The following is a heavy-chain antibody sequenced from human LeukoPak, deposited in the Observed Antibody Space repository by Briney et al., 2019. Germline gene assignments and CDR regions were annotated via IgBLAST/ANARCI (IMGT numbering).Heavy chain of an antibody. V-gene: IGHV3-74*01. CDR3: ARDPSSWNGFFDS. Sequence: GGSLRLSCEASGFTFRSYWMHWVRQAPGKGLMWVSRIETDGSSTNYADSVKGRFTISRDNARNTVYLQMNGLRADDTAVYYCARDPSSWNGFFDSWGQGTLVTVSS. CDR2: IETDGSST. D-gene: IGHD6-13*01. CDR1: GFTFRSYW. J-gene: IGHJ4*02.